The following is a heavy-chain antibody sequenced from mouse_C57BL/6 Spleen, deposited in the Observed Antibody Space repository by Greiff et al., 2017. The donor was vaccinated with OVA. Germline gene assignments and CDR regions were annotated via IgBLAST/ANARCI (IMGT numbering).Heavy chain of an antibody. V-gene: IGHV5-6*01. CDR1: GFTFSSYG. J-gene: IGHJ2*01. CDR3: ARHEATGYFDY. CDR2: ISSGGSYT. D-gene: IGHD6-1*01. Sequence: EVQLVESGGDLVKPGGSLKLSCAASGFTFSSYGMSWVRQTPDKRLEWVATISSGGSYTYYPDSVKGRFTISRDNAKNTLYLQMSSLKSEDTAMYYCARHEATGYFDYWGKGTTLTVSS.